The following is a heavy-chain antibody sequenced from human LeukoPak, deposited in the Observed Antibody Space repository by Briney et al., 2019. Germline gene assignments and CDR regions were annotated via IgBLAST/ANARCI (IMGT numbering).Heavy chain of an antibody. V-gene: IGHV1-2*06. CDR1: GYTFAAYY. CDR2: INPNSGGT. D-gene: IGHD1-1*01. Sequence: ASVKVSCKASGYTFAAYYIHWVRQAPGQGLEWMGRINPNSGGTDFAQKFQGRVTMTRDTSITTAYMQLISLRSDDTAVYYCARLDTDNYRWGQGTLVTVSS. CDR3: ARLDTDNYR. J-gene: IGHJ4*02.